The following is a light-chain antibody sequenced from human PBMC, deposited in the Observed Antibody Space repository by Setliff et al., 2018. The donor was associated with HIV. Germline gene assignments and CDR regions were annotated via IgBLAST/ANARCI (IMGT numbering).Light chain of an antibody. CDR3: SSYTSSSTYV. J-gene: IGLJ1*01. CDR1: SSDVGGYNY. V-gene: IGLV2-14*03. CDR2: DVS. Sequence: QSVLAQPASVSGSPGQSITISCTGTSSDVGGYNYVSWYQQHADKASKLMIYDVSNRPSGVSNRFSGSKSGNTASLTISGLQVEDEADYYCSSYTSSSTYVFGTGTKVTVL.